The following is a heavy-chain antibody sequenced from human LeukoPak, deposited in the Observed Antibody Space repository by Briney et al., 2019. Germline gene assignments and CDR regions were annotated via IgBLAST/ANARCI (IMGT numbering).Heavy chain of an antibody. CDR3: AREEGHPIAAAVPWYFDY. V-gene: IGHV1-69*04. CDR1: GGTFSSYA. D-gene: IGHD6-13*01. J-gene: IGHJ4*02. CDR2: IIPILGIA. Sequence: SVKVSCKASGGTFSSYAISWVRQAPGQGLEWMGRIIPILGIANYAQKFQGRVTITADKSTSIAYMELSSLRSEDTAVYYCAREEGHPIAAAVPWYFDYWGQGTLVTVSS.